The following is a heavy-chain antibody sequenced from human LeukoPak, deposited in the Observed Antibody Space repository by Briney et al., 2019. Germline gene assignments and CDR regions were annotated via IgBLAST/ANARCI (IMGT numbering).Heavy chain of an antibody. V-gene: IGHV4-34*01. J-gene: IGHJ4*02. Sequence: SETLSLTCAVYGGSFSGYYWSWIRQPPGKGPEWIGEINHSGSTNYNPSLKSRVTISVDTSKNQFSLKLSSVTAADTAVYYCARSGDGYNPSGEFDYWGQGTLVTVSS. CDR1: GGSFSGYY. CDR3: ARSGDGYNPSGEFDY. CDR2: INHSGST. D-gene: IGHD5-24*01.